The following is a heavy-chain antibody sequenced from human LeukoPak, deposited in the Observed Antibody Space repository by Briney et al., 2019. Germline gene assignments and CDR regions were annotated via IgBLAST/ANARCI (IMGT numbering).Heavy chain of an antibody. CDR1: GFTIGDYA. Sequence: PGRSLRLSCTASGFTIGDYAMSWFRQAPGKGLEWVSYISSSGSSRYYADSVKGRYTISRDNSKNSLYLQMNSLRAEDTAVYYCARERAVVRYFDYWGQGTLVTVSS. D-gene: IGHD4-23*01. J-gene: IGHJ4*02. V-gene: IGHV3-48*03. CDR2: ISSSGSSR. CDR3: ARERAVVRYFDY.